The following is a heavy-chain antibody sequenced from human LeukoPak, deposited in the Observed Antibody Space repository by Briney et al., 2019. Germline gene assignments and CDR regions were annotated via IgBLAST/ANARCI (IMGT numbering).Heavy chain of an antibody. CDR1: GGTFSSYA. CDR3: TRDGVGLTYGFGMLGAFDI. V-gene: IGHV1-69*13. Sequence: SVKVSCKASGGTFSSYAISWVRQAPGQGLEWMGGIIPIFGTANYAQKFQGRVTITADESTSTAYMELSSLRSEDTAVYYCTRDGVGLTYGFGMLGAFDIWGQGTMVTVSS. J-gene: IGHJ3*02. D-gene: IGHD3-10*01. CDR2: IIPIFGTA.